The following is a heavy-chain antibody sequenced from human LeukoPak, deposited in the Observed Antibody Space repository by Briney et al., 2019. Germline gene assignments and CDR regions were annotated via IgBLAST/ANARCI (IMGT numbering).Heavy chain of an antibody. J-gene: IGHJ4*02. V-gene: IGHV3-7*01. CDR3: ARDREQWLVRRFDY. CDR1: GFIFSSYW. CDR2: IKQAGSEN. Sequence: GGSLRLSCAASGFIFSSYWMTWVRQAPGKGLEWVANIKQAGSENSYVDSVKGRFTISRDNGKNSLYLQINSLRAEDTAVYYCARDREQWLVRRFDYWGQGTLVTVSS. D-gene: IGHD6-19*01.